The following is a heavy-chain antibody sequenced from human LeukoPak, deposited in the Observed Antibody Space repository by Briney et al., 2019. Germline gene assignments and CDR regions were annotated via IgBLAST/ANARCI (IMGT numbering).Heavy chain of an antibody. D-gene: IGHD3-10*01. CDR2: INHSGST. V-gene: IGHV4-34*01. J-gene: IGHJ6*02. CDR1: GGSFSGYY. CDR3: ARFYYYGSGNDWYFYGMDV. Sequence: SETLSLACAVYGGSFSGYYWSWIRQPPGKGLEWIGEINHSGSTNYNPSLKSRVTISVDTSKNQFSLKLSSVTAADTAVYYCARFYYYGSGNDWYFYGMDVWGQGTTVTVSS.